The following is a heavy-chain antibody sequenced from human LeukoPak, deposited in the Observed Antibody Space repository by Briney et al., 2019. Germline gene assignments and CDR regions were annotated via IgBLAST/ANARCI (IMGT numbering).Heavy chain of an antibody. D-gene: IGHD3-3*01. J-gene: IGHJ4*02. CDR2: VVGHTGHT. CDR1: GHTFPKNG. CDR3: VTVGRLHYVLEG. V-gene: IGHV1-18*01. Sequence: GASVKVSCKTSGHTFPKNGISWVRQAPGQGLEWMGWVVGHTGHTKYTQKFQGRVIMTTDTSTATSYMELRSLKSDDTAIYYCVTVGRLHYVLEGWGQGTLVTVSS.